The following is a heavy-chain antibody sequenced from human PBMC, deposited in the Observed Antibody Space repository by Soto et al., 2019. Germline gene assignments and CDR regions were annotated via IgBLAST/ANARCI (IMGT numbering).Heavy chain of an antibody. J-gene: IGHJ4*02. CDR3: AKGYNYDRSGNPDY. V-gene: IGHV3-9*01. CDR2: INWNSGSI. D-gene: IGHD3-22*01. CDR1: GFTFDDYA. Sequence: GGSLRLSCAASGFTFDDYAMHWVRQAPGKGLEWVSGINWNSGSIGYADSVKGRFTISRDNAKNSLYLQMNSLRTEDTALYYCAKGYNYDRSGNPDYWGQGTLVTVSS.